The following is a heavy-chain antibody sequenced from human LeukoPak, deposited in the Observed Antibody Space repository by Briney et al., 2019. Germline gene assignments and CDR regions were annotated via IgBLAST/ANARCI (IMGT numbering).Heavy chain of an antibody. J-gene: IGHJ4*02. V-gene: IGHV3-7*01. CDR2: IKQDGSEK. Sequence: GGSLRLSCAASGFTFSSYWMSWVHQAPGKGLEWVANIKQDGSEKYYVDSVKGRFTISRDNAKNSLYLQMNSLRAEDTAVYYCATSSGWYGWAFDYWGQGTLVTVSS. CDR3: ATSSGWYGWAFDY. D-gene: IGHD6-19*01. CDR1: GFTFSSYW.